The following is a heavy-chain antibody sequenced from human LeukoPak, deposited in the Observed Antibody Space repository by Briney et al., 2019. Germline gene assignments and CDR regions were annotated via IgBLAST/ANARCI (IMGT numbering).Heavy chain of an antibody. D-gene: IGHD3-3*01. V-gene: IGHV3-11*04. Sequence: GGPLRLSCAASGFTFSDYYMSWIGQAPGKGLEWVSYISSSGSTIYYADSVKGRFTISRDNAKNSLYLQMNSLRAEDTAVYYCARGYYDFWSGYNYWGQGTLVTVSS. J-gene: IGHJ4*02. CDR2: ISSSGSTI. CDR1: GFTFSDYY. CDR3: ARGYYDFWSGYNY.